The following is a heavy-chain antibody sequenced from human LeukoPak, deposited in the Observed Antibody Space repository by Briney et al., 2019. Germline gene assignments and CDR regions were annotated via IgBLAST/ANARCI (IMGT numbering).Heavy chain of an antibody. CDR1: GFTFSSYA. J-gene: IGHJ4*02. CDR3: ARVDPEYWGYSYGALDY. CDR2: ISYDGSNK. Sequence: PGGSLRLSCAASGFTFSSYAMHWVRQAPGKGLEWVAVISYDGSNKYYADSVKGRFTISRDNSKNTLYLQMNSLRAEDTAVYYCARVDPEYWGYSYGALDYWGQGTLVTVSS. D-gene: IGHD5-18*01. V-gene: IGHV3-30-3*01.